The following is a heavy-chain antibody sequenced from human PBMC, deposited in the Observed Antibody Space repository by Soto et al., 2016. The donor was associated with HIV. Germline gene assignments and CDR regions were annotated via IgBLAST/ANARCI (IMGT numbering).Heavy chain of an antibody. V-gene: IGHV3-66*01. CDR2: IYGGGST. D-gene: IGHD3-3*01. J-gene: IGHJ1*01. Sequence: EMQLVESGGDLVQPWGSLRLSCVVSGSTVNSDYMSWVRQPPGKGLEWVSLIYGGGSTSYADSVKGRFTISRDKSKSTVYLQMNSLRVEDTAVYYCALGRFQYIWGQGTLVTVSS. CDR1: GSTVNSDY. CDR3: ALGRFQYI.